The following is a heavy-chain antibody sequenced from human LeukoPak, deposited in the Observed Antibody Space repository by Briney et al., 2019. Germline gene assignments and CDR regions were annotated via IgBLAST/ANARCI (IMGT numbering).Heavy chain of an antibody. CDR3: ASTQGLYDSSGYYWDY. V-gene: IGHV4-4*07. CDR2: FYSSVST. D-gene: IGHD3-22*01. J-gene: IGHJ4*02. Sequence: SETLSLTCIVSGGSISSYYWNWIRQSAGKGLEWIGRFYSSVSTDYNPSLKRRVTISLDTSKNQLSLKLSSVTAADTAVYYCASTQGLYDSSGYYWDYWGQGTLVTVSS. CDR1: GGSISSYY.